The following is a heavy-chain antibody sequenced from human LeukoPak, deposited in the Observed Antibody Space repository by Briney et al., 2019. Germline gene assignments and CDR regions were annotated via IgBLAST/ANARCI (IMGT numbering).Heavy chain of an antibody. CDR3: AKVRPQWLVTYGMDV. J-gene: IGHJ6*02. CDR1: EFTFSSYA. CDR2: ISGSGGST. V-gene: IGHV3-23*01. D-gene: IGHD6-19*01. Sequence: GGSLRLSCAASEFTFSSYAMSWVRQAPGKGLEWVSAISGSGGSTYYADSVKGRFTISRDNSKNTLYLQMNSLRAEDTAVYYCAKVRPQWLVTYGMDVWGQGTTVTVSS.